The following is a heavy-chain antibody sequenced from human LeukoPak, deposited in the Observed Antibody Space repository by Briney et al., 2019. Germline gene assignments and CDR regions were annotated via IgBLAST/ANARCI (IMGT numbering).Heavy chain of an antibody. CDR3: ARATDTAMVYYYFDY. J-gene: IGHJ4*02. D-gene: IGHD5-18*01. CDR1: GGSISSGDYY. CDR2: IYYSGST. V-gene: IGHV4-61*08. Sequence: SQTLSLTCTVSGGSISSGDYYWSWIRQPPGKGLEWIGYIYYSGSTNYNPSLKSRVTISVDTSKNQFSLKLSSVTAADTAVYYCARATDTAMVYYYFDYWGQGTLVTVSS.